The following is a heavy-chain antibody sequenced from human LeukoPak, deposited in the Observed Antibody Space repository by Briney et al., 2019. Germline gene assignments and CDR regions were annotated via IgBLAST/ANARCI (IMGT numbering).Heavy chain of an antibody. Sequence: PGGSLRLSCAASGFTFSTYSMNWVRQAPGKGLEWVSYISSSGTIYYADSVKGRFTISSDNAKNSLYLQMNSLRAEDTAVYYCARDPRGYCSGGSCHKPYYFDYWGQGTPVTVSS. CDR1: GFTFSTYS. CDR3: ARDPRGYCSGGSCHKPYYFDY. J-gene: IGHJ4*02. V-gene: IGHV3-48*01. D-gene: IGHD2-15*01. CDR2: ISSSGTI.